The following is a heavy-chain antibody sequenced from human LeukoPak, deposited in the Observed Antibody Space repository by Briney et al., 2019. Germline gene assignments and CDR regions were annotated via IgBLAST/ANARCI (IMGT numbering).Heavy chain of an antibody. Sequence: GGSLRLSCAASGFTFSSYEMNWVRQAPGKGLEWVSYISSSGSTIYYADSVKGRFTISRDNAKNSLYLQMNSLRAEVTAVYYCARETSGSLDYWGQGTLVTVSS. CDR1: GFTFSSYE. J-gene: IGHJ4*02. CDR3: ARETSGSLDY. V-gene: IGHV3-48*03. CDR2: ISSSGSTI. D-gene: IGHD1-26*01.